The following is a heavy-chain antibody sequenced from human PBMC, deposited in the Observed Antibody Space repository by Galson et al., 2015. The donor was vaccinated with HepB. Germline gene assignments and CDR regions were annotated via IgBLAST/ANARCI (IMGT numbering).Heavy chain of an antibody. V-gene: IGHV3-23*01. CDR3: AKVFPEKTDGWYRQALYYFDS. Sequence: SLRLSCAASGFTFSYYAMSWVRQAPGKGLEWVSAITPSGDNTYSADSMKGRFTISRDNSQNTLFLQMNGLRADDTAIYFCAKVFPEKTDGWYRQALYYFDSWGQGTRVTASS. D-gene: IGHD6-19*01. CDR1: GFTFSYYA. J-gene: IGHJ4*02. CDR2: ITPSGDNT.